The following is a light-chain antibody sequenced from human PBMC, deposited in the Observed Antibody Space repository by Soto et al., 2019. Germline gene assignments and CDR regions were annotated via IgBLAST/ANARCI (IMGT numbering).Light chain of an antibody. V-gene: IGKV3-20*01. J-gene: IGKJ1*01. CDR1: QSVRTS. Sequence: EIVLTQSPGTLSLSPGERATLSCRASQSVRTSLAWYQQNPGRAPRLLIYAASSRPTGVPDRFSGSGSGTDFSLTISRLEAEDFAVYYCQQYGTSPGTFGQGTKVEIK. CDR2: AAS. CDR3: QQYGTSPGT.